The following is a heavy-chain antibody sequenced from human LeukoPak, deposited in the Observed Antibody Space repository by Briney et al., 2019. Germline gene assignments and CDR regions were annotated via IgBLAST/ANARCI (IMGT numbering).Heavy chain of an antibody. D-gene: IGHD2-15*01. CDR1: GFTFSDYY. V-gene: IGHV3-11*04. J-gene: IGHJ3*02. CDR3: ARDIVVVVAAQKAFDI. Sequence: PGGSLRLSCAASGFTFSDYYMSWIRQAPGKGLEWVSYISSSGSTIYYADSVKGRFTISRDNAKNSLYLQMNSLRAEDTAVYYCARDIVVVVAAQKAFDIWGQGTMVTVSS. CDR2: ISSSGSTI.